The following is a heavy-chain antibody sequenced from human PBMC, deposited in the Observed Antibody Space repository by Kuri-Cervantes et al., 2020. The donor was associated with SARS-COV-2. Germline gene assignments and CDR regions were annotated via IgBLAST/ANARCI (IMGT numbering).Heavy chain of an antibody. D-gene: IGHD1-26*01. V-gene: IGHV3-23*01. CDR2: ISGSGGST. Sequence: GESLKISCAASGFTFSSYAMSWVRQAPGKGLEWVSAISGSGGSTYYADSVKGRFTISRDNSKNTLYLQMNSLRAEDTAVYYCAKDDEDSGIYGDAFDIWGQGTMVTVSS. CDR3: AKDDEDSGIYGDAFDI. J-gene: IGHJ3*02. CDR1: GFTFSSYA.